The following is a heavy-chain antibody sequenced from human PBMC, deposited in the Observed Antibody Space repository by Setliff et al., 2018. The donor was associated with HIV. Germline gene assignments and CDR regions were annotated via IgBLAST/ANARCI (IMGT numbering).Heavy chain of an antibody. CDR2: MNSNSGNT. Sequence: ASVKVSCKASGYTFTSYDTNWVRQATGQGLEWMGWMNSNSGNTDYSQKFQGRVTITADKSTSTAYMELSSLRSEDTAVYYCASGLTAMVISTALYYYGMDVWGQGTTVTVS. CDR3: ASGLTAMVISTALYYYGMDV. D-gene: IGHD5-18*01. CDR1: GYTFTSYD. V-gene: IGHV1-8*03. J-gene: IGHJ6*02.